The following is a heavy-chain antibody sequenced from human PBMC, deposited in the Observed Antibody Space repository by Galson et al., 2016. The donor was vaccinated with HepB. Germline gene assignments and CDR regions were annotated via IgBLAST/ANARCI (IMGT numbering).Heavy chain of an antibody. CDR3: ARLSIFTMILDARGPIDY. D-gene: IGHD3-22*01. Sequence: QSGAEVKKPGESLRISCKASGYSFTTYYITWVRQMPGKGLEWMGRIDPSDSDTRYSPSFQGHVTISSDKSISTAYLQWSSLKASDTAMYYCARLSIFTMILDARGPIDYWGQGTLVTVSS. CDR1: GYSFTTYY. J-gene: IGHJ4*02. V-gene: IGHV5-10-1*01. CDR2: IDPSDSDT.